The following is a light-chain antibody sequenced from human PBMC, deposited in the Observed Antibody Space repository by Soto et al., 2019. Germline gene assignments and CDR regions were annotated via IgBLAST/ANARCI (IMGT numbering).Light chain of an antibody. CDR1: SSDVGGYSY. V-gene: IGLV2-14*01. CDR2: DVS. J-gene: IGLJ1*01. CDR3: ASYTTSSTYV. Sequence: QSALTQPASVSGSPGQSIAISCTGTSSDVGGYSYVSWYQQQPGKAPKLVISDVSNRPSGVSDRFSGSKSGNTASLTISGLQTEDEADYYCASYTTSSTYVVGTGTKVTGL.